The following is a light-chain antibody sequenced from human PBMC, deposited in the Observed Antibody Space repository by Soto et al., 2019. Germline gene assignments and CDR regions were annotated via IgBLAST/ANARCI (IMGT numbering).Light chain of an antibody. J-gene: IGKJ1*01. CDR1: QGISNY. CDR2: AAS. V-gene: IGKV1-27*01. CDR3: QKYNSAPRT. Sequence: DIQITQSPSSLSASVGERFTITCRASQGISNYVAWYQQKPGKVPKPLIYAASTLQSGVPSRCSGSGSGTDFTLTSSSLQPEDVATYYCQKYNSAPRTFGQGTKVEIK.